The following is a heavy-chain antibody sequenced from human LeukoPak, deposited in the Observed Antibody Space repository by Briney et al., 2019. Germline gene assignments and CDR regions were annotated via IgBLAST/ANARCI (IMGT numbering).Heavy chain of an antibody. CDR1: GGSFSGSY. Sequence: SETLSLTCAVYGGSFSGSYWSWFRQPPGKGLEWIREINHSGSTNYNPSLKSRVTISIDTSKNHFSLRLSSVTAADTAVYYCARASYSYDINGWVPFDYWGQGTLVTVSS. V-gene: IGHV4-34*01. CDR3: ARASYSYDINGWVPFDY. CDR2: INHSGST. D-gene: IGHD3-22*01. J-gene: IGHJ4*02.